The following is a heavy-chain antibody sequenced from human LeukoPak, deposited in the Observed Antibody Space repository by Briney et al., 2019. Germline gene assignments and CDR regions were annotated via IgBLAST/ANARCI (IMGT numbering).Heavy chain of an antibody. Sequence: ASGKVSCKASGYTFINYAITWVRQAPGQGLEWMGWISVYSGQTYYEQNLQGRVTITTDTSTSTAYMELRSLRSDDTAVYYCARDYYDTSGYYYGRGYWGQGTLVTVSS. J-gene: IGHJ4*02. V-gene: IGHV1-18*01. CDR1: GYTFINYA. CDR3: ARDYYDTSGYYYGRGY. D-gene: IGHD3-22*01. CDR2: ISVYSGQT.